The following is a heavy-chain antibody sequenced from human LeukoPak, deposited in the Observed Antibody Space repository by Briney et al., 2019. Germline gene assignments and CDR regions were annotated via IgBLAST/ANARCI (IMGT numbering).Heavy chain of an antibody. D-gene: IGHD3-10*01. V-gene: IGHV4-59*08. CDR3: ARWTTMVRGGRSPKRTLLGLDP. J-gene: IGHJ5*02. CDR2: IYYSGST. CDR1: GFTFSSYE. Sequence: GSLRLSCAASGFTFSSYEMNWVRQAPGKGLEWIGYIYYSGSTYYNPSLKSRVTISVDTSKNQFSLKLTSVTAADTAVYYCARWTTMVRGGRSPKRTLLGLDPWGQGTLVTVSS.